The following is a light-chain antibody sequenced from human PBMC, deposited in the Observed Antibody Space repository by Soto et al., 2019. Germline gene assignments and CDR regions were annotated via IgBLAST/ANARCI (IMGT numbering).Light chain of an antibody. Sequence: DIQMTQSPSTLSASVGDRVTITCRASQSISSWLAWYQQKPGKAPKLLIYDASSLESGVPSRFSGSGSGTEFTLTISSLQPDDFATYYGQQYKTYSTFGGGTKVDIK. J-gene: IGKJ4*01. CDR1: QSISSW. V-gene: IGKV1-5*01. CDR3: QQYKTYST. CDR2: DAS.